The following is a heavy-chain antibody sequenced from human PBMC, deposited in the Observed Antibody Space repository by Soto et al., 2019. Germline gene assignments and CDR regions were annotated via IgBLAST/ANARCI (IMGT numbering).Heavy chain of an antibody. CDR1: GYTFTGYY. V-gene: IGHV1-2*02. J-gene: IGHJ6*02. D-gene: IGHD3-3*01. Sequence: ASVKVSCKASGYTFTGYYVHWVREAPGQGLERMGWINPETGGTSYAQKFQGRVTMTRDTSTSTVYMELSSLRSEDTAVYYCARALRQGIYDFWSGYFYGMDVWGQGTTVTVSS. CDR2: INPETGGT. CDR3: ARALRQGIYDFWSGYFYGMDV.